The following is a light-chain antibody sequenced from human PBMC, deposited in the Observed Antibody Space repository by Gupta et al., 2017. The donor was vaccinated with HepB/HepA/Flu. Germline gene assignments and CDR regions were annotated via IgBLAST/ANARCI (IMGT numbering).Light chain of an antibody. CDR2: GAS. CDR1: QSVSSN. Sequence: IVMTQSPATLSVSPGERATLSCRASQSVSSNLAWYQQKPGQAPRVLIYGASTRATGIPARFSGSGSGXEFTLTXTSRQSEDFAVYYCQQYNDWWTFGXGTKVEIK. J-gene: IGKJ1*01. V-gene: IGKV3-15*01. CDR3: QQYNDWWT.